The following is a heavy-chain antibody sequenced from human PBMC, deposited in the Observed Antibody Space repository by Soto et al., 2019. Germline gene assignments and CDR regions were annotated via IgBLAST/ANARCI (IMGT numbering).Heavy chain of an antibody. CDR3: ARDPFRAVLMVYAPKYGMDV. CDR1: GFTFSSYG. V-gene: IGHV3-33*01. Sequence: PGGSLRLSCAASGFTFSSYGMHWVRQAPGKGLEWVAVIWYDGSNKYYADSVKGRFTISRDNSKNTLYLQMNSLRAEDTAVYYCARDPFRAVLMVYAPKYGMDVWGQGTTVTVSS. J-gene: IGHJ6*02. D-gene: IGHD2-8*01. CDR2: IWYDGSNK.